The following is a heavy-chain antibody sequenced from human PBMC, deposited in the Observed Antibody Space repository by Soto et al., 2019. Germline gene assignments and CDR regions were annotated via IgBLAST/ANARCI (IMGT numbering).Heavy chain of an antibody. J-gene: IGHJ4*02. CDR2: ISGSGGST. V-gene: IGHV3-23*01. CDR1: GFTFSSYA. Sequence: GGSLRLSCAASGFTFSSYAMSWVRQAPGKGLEWVSAISGSGGSTYYTDSVKGRFTISRDNSKNTLYLQMNSLRAEDTAVYYCAKDISGERWLQFWDYWGQGTLVTVSS. D-gene: IGHD5-12*01. CDR3: AKDISGERWLQFWDY.